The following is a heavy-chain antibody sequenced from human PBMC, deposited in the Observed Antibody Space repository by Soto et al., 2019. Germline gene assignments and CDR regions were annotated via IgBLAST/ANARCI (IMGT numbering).Heavy chain of an antibody. CDR1: GYTFTSYG. CDR3: ARSPAYGSGSYMTPCDY. Sequence: QVQLVQSGAEVKKPGASVKVSCKASGYTFTSYGISWVRQAPGQGLEWMGWISAYNGNTNYAQKLQGRVTMTTDTSKSTAYMELRRLRSDDTAVYCCARSPAYGSGSYMTPCDYWGQGTLVTGSS. CDR2: ISAYNGNT. J-gene: IGHJ4*02. V-gene: IGHV1-18*01. D-gene: IGHD3-10*01.